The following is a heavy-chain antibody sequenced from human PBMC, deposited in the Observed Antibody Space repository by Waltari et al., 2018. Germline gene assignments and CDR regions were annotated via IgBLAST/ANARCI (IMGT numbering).Heavy chain of an antibody. CDR2: VIPIFGQA. D-gene: IGHD3-22*01. Sequence: QVQLVQSGAEVKKPGSSVKVSCKASGGTFSSYAISWVRQAPGQGLEWMVGVIPIFGQANAAQKVQGRFTITTDDSTSTAYMELSSLRSEDTALYYCARELKGGVYDSRADWGQGTLVTVSS. CDR3: ARELKGGVYDSRAD. CDR1: GGTFSSYA. V-gene: IGHV1-69*05. J-gene: IGHJ4*02.